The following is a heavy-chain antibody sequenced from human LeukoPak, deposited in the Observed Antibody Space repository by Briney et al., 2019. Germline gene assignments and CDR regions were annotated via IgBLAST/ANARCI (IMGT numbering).Heavy chain of an antibody. D-gene: IGHD4-23*01. CDR1: GYTFTGYY. CDR3: ARSRTVVTSGDY. V-gene: IGHV1-2*02. CDR2: INPNSGGT. J-gene: IGHJ4*02. Sequence: ASVKVSCKASGYTFTGYYMHWVRQAPGQGLEWMGWINPNSGGTNYAQKFQGRVTMTRDTSISTAYMELSRLRSDDTAVYYCARSRTVVTSGDYWGQGTLVTVSS.